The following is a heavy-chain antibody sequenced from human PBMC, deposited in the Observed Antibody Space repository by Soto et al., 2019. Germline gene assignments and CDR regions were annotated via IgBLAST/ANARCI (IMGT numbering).Heavy chain of an antibody. D-gene: IGHD6-19*01. V-gene: IGHV1-2*02. CDR2: INPNSGGT. J-gene: IGHJ4*02. CDR1: GYTFTGYY. CDR3: ARILDEVWVAGDRIFDY. Sequence: GASVKVSCKASGYTFTGYYMHWVRQAPGQGLEWMGWINPNSGGTNYAQKFQGRVTMTRDTSISTAYMELSRLRSDDTAVYYCARILDEVWVAGDRIFDYWGQGTLVTVSS.